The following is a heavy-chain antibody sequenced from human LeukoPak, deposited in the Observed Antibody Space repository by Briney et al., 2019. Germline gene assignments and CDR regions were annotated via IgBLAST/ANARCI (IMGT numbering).Heavy chain of an antibody. D-gene: IGHD3-3*01. CDR2: ISAYNGNT. V-gene: IGHV1-18*01. CDR3: ARVNDFWSGYPLGY. CDR1: GYTFTTYG. Sequence: GASVKVSCKASGYTFTTYGISWVRQAPGQGLEWMGWISAYNGNTKYVQKLQGRVTMTTDTSTSTAYMELRSLRSDDTAVYYCARVNDFWSGYPLGYWGQGTLVTVSS. J-gene: IGHJ4*02.